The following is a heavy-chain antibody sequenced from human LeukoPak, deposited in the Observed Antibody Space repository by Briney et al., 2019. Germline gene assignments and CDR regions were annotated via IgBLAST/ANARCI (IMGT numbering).Heavy chain of an antibody. CDR1: GYSFTSYW. Sequence: GASLKFSCKGSGYSFTSYWFGWVRQMHGKGLEWMGIIYPGDSDTRYSPSFQGQVTISADKSISTAYLQWSSLKASDTALYYCARLKVGATRYMDVWGKGTTVTVS. V-gene: IGHV5-51*01. CDR2: IYPGDSDT. J-gene: IGHJ6*03. CDR3: ARLKVGATRYMDV. D-gene: IGHD1-26*01.